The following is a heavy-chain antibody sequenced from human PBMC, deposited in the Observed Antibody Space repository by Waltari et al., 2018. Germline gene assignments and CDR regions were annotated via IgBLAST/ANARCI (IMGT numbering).Heavy chain of an antibody. CDR1: GFTFSRDW. V-gene: IGHV3-7*01. J-gene: IGHJ4*02. CDR3: AKSRGFEY. Sequence: EVQLVEFGGGLVQPGGSLRLFWGASGFTFSRDWMSWARQTPGKGLEGVANINYDGSQKYYVDSVKGRFTISRDNAKNSVYLQMNSLRVEDTAVYYCAKSRGFEYWGQGALITVSS. D-gene: IGHD2-2*01. CDR2: INYDGSQK.